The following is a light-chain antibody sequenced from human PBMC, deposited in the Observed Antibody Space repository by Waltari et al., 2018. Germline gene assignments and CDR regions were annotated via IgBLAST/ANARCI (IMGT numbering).Light chain of an antibody. CDR2: SAS. J-gene: IGKJ1*01. CDR3: QQRSSWPRT. Sequence: IVLTQSPATLSLSPGERATLSCRASQSVSYSLAWYQQKPGQTPRLLIYSASNRATGIPARFSGSGSGSDFTLTISSLEPEDFAVYYCQQRSSWPRTFGQGTKVEIK. CDR1: QSVSYS. V-gene: IGKV3-11*01.